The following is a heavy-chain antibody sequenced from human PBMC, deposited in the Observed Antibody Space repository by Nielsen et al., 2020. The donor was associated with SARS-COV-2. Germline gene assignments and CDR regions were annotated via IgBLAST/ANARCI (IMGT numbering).Heavy chain of an antibody. CDR1: GFTFTSSA. D-gene: IGHD3-3*01. CDR3: ARGGYCDFWSGLWEVKNWFDP. CDR2: IVVGSGNT. V-gene: IGHV1-58*01. Sequence: SVKVSCKASGFTFTSSAVQWVRQARGQRLEWIGWIVVGSGNTNYAQKFQERVTITRDMSTSTAYMELSSLRSEDTAVYYCARGGYCDFWSGLWEVKNWFDPWGQGTLVTVSS. J-gene: IGHJ5*02.